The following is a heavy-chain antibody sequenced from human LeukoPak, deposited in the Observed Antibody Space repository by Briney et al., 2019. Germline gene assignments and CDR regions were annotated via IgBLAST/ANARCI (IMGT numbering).Heavy chain of an antibody. V-gene: IGHV3-7*03. D-gene: IGHD4-23*01. CDR2: IKQDETEK. CDR1: GFTFSNFW. J-gene: IGHJ4*02. CDR3: AKALYGGHDY. Sequence: GGSLRLSCTASGFTFSNFWMGWVRQAPGKGLEWVANIKQDETEKFYLGSVKGRFTISRDNSKNTLSLQMNSLRAEDTAVYYCAKALYGGHDYWGQGTLVTVSS.